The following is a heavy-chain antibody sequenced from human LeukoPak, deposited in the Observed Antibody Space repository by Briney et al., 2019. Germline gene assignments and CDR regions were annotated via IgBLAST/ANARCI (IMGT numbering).Heavy chain of an antibody. CDR1: GYTFTSYA. CDR2: INAGNGNT. Sequence: ASVNVSCKSSGYTFTSYAMHWVRQAPGQRLEWMGWINAGNGNTKYSQKFQGRVTITRDTSASTAYMELSSLRSEDTAVYYCARCGYSSSWYPFDPWGQGTLVTVSS. CDR3: ARCGYSSSWYPFDP. V-gene: IGHV1-3*01. D-gene: IGHD6-13*01. J-gene: IGHJ5*02.